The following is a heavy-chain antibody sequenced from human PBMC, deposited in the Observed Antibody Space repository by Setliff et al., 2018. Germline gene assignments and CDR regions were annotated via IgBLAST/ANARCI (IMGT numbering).Heavy chain of an antibody. V-gene: IGHV4-34*01. D-gene: IGHD6-13*01. CDR3: ARVSMYSSSWYYYYYGMDV. J-gene: IGHJ6*02. CDR2: INHSGST. CDR1: GGSFSGFY. Sequence: SETLSLTCAVYGGSFSGFYWSWIRQPPGKGLEWIGEINHSGSTNYNPSLKSRVTISVDTSKNQFSLKLSSVTAADTAVYYCARVSMYSSSWYYYYYGMDVWGQGTTVTV.